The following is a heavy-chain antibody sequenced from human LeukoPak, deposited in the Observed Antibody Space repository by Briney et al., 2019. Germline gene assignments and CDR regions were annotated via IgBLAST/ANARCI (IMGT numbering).Heavy chain of an antibody. J-gene: IGHJ4*02. D-gene: IGHD1-26*01. CDR2: ISAYNGNT. CDR1: GYSFIGYY. CDR3: ARGSRVGAKANFDY. Sequence: ASVKVSCKASGYSFIGYYMHWVRQAPGQGLEWMGWISAYNGNTNYAQKLQGRVTMTTDTSTSTAYMELRSLRSDDTAVYYCARGSRVGAKANFDYWGQGTLVTVSS. V-gene: IGHV1-18*04.